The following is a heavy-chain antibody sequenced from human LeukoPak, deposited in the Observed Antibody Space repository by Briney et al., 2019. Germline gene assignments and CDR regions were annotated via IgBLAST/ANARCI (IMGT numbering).Heavy chain of an antibody. J-gene: IGHJ4*02. CDR3: ARAEMATKLAQERLDY. V-gene: IGHV1-69*13. CDR2: IIPIFGTA. D-gene: IGHD5-24*01. Sequence: ASVKVSCKASGGTFSSYAISWVRQAPGQGLEWMGGIIPIFGTANYAQKFQGRVTITADESTSTACMELSSLRSEDTAVYYCARAEMATKLAQERLDYWGQGTLVTVSS. CDR1: GGTFSSYA.